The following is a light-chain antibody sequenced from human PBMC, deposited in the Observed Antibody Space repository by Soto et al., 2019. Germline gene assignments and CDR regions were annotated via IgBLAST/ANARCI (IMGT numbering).Light chain of an antibody. CDR2: GAS. V-gene: IGKV1-39*01. CDR3: QQSYTTPTWT. CDR1: QSISTY. J-gene: IGKJ1*01. Sequence: DIQMTQSPSSLSASVGDKVAITCRASQSISTYLNWYQQKPGRTPKLLISGASSLQSGVPSRFHGSGAGTDFHLTISSLQPEDFATYFCQQSYTTPTWTFGQGTKVEI.